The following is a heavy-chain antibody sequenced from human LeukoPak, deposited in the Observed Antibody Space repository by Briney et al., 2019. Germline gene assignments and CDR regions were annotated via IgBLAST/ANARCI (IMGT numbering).Heavy chain of an antibody. CDR1: GGTFSSYA. Sequence: VASVKVSCKASGGTFSSYAISWVRQAPGQGLEWMGGIIPIFGTANYAQKFQGRVTITADESTSTAYMELSSLRSEDTAVYYCARGVVPAAIGRFDPWGEGTLVTVSS. V-gene: IGHV1-69*01. J-gene: IGHJ5*02. CDR3: ARGVVPAAIGRFDP. D-gene: IGHD2-2*01. CDR2: IIPIFGTA.